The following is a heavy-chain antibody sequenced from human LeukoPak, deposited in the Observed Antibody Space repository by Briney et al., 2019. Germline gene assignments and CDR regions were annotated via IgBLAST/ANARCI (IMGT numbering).Heavy chain of an antibody. CDR3: ARVRMLYYYYYHMDV. D-gene: IGHD2-8*01. J-gene: IGHJ6*03. Sequence: SETLSLTCTVSGGSISSYYWSWIRQPPGKGLEWIGYIYYSGSTNYNPSLKSRVTFSVDTSKNQFSLNLSSVTAADTAVYYCARVRMLYYYYYHMDVWGKGTTVTVSS. CDR1: GGSISSYY. CDR2: IYYSGST. V-gene: IGHV4-59*01.